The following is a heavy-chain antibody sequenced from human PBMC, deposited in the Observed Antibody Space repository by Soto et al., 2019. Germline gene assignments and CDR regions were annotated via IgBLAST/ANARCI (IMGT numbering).Heavy chain of an antibody. V-gene: IGHV3-23*01. J-gene: IGHJ4*02. CDR2: ISGSGGST. CDR3: AKQRGSSCTNGVCYRGFDY. D-gene: IGHD2-8*01. CDR1: GFTVSSYS. Sequence: GGAPRLGCSASGFTVSSYSMSWVRQAQGKGLEWVSAISGSGGSTYYADSVKGRFTISRENSKNTLYLQMNRLRAEDTAVYYCAKQRGSSCTNGVCYRGFDYWGQGTLVTVSS.